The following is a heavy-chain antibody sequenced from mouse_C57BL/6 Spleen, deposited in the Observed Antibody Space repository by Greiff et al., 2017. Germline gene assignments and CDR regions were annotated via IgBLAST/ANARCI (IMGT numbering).Heavy chain of an antibody. V-gene: IGHV5-17*01. Sequence: VQLKESGGGLVKPGGSLKLSCAASGFTFSDYGMHWVRQAPEKGLEWVAYISSGSSTIYYADTVKGRFTISRDNAKNTLFLQMTSLRSEDTAMYYCARVFYDGYAMDYWGQGTSVTVSS. CDR3: ARVFYDGYAMDY. D-gene: IGHD2-3*01. CDR2: ISSGSSTI. CDR1: GFTFSDYG. J-gene: IGHJ4*01.